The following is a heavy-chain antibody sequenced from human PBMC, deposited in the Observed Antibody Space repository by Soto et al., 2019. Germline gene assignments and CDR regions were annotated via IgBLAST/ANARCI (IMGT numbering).Heavy chain of an antibody. J-gene: IGHJ4*02. V-gene: IGHV1-18*01. CDR1: GYTFTSYG. CDR2: ISAHNGNT. CDR3: ARGRAGDY. Sequence: QVHLVQSGAEVKKPGASVKVSCKGSGYTFTSYGITWVRQAPGQGLEWMGWISAHNGNTDYAQRLQGRVTVTRDTSTSTAYMELRRLRSDGTAVYYCARGRAGDYWGQGALVTVSS.